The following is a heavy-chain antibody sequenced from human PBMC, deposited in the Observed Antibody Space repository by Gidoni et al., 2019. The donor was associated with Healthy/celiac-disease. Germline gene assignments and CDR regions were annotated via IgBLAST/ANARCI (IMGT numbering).Heavy chain of an antibody. V-gene: IGHV1-69*04. CDR3: ARYSCSSTSCYDNYYYYGMDV. CDR2: IMPILGIA. J-gene: IGHJ6*02. D-gene: IGHD2-2*01. Sequence: HVQLVRSGADVRQPGSSVRFSCKASGDPFIRYAITWVRQDPGPGLEWMGRIMPILGIANYAQKFQGRVTITADKSTRTVYRELSSLRSEDTAVYYCARYSCSSTSCYDNYYYYGMDVWGQGTTVTVSS. CDR1: GDPFIRYA.